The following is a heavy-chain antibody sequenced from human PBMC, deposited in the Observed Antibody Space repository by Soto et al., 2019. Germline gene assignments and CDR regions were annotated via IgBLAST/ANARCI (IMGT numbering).Heavy chain of an antibody. J-gene: IGHJ5*02. CDR1: GGSISSSSYY. D-gene: IGHD2-2*01. Sequence: SETLSLTCTVSGGSISSSSYYWGWIRQPPGKGLEWIGSIYYSGSNYYNPSLKSRATISVDTSKNQFSRKLSSMTAADTAVYYCARHSDIVVVPAATRWFDPWGQGTLVTVSS. CDR2: IYYSGSN. CDR3: ARHSDIVVVPAATRWFDP. V-gene: IGHV4-39*01.